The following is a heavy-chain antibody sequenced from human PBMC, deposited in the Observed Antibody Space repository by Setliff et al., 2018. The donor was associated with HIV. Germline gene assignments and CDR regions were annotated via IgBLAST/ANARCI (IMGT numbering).Heavy chain of an antibody. V-gene: IGHV4-4*07. CDR1: GGSISTYY. J-gene: IGHJ6*03. D-gene: IGHD6-19*01. CDR2: IYTSGST. Sequence: SETLSLTCTVSGGSISTYYWTWIRQPAGKGLEWIGRIYTSGSTNYNPSLKSRVTMPVDTSKNQFSLKLSAVTAADTAMYYCARGSDTTGWSRYYYYMDVWGKGTTVTVSS. CDR3: ARGSDTTGWSRYYYYMDV.